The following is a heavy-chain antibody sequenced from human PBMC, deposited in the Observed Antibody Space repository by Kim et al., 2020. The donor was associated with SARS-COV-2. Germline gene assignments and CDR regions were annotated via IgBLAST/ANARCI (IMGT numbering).Heavy chain of an antibody. CDR1: GGSISSSSYY. Sequence: SETLSLTCTVSGGSISSSSYYWGWIRQPPGKGLEWIGSIYYSGSTYYNPSLKSRVTISVDTSKNQFSLKLSSVTAADTAVYYCASLAKSGAGRFGELLLDDAFDIWGQGTMVTVSS. CDR3: ASLAKSGAGRFGELLLDDAFDI. V-gene: IGHV4-39*07. J-gene: IGHJ3*02. CDR2: IYYSGST. D-gene: IGHD3-10*01.